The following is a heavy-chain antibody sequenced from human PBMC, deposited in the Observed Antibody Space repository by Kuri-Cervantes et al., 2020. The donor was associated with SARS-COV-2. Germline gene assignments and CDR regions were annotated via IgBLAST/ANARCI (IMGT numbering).Heavy chain of an antibody. J-gene: IGHJ6*02. V-gene: IGHV4-34*01. CDR3: ARGRRNYCRSTSCYPPYYGMDV. D-gene: IGHD2-2*01. CDR1: GGSFSGYY. Sequence: SQTLSLTCAVYGGSFSGYYWSWIRQPPGKGLEWIGEINHSGSTNYNPSLKSRVTISVDTSKNQFSLKLSSVTAADTAVYYYARGRRNYCRSTSCYPPYYGMDVWGQGTTVTVSS. CDR2: INHSGST.